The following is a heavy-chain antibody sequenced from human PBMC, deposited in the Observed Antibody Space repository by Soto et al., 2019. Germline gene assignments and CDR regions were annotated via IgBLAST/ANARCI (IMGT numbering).Heavy chain of an antibody. CDR2: ISYDGSSK. D-gene: IGHD2-15*01. Sequence: GGSLRLSCAASGFTFSSYGMHWVRQAPGKGLEWVAGISYDGSSKYYADSVKGRFTISRDPSKNTLYLEMGSLRAEDMAVYYCARRYCSGGSCYSDFDYWGQGTLVTVSS. CDR3: ARRYCSGGSCYSDFDY. V-gene: IGHV3-30*03. CDR1: GFTFSSYG. J-gene: IGHJ4*02.